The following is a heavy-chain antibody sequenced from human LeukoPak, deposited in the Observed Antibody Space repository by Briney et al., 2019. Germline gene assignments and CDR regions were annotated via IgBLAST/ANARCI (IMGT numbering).Heavy chain of an antibody. CDR1: GYTFTSYY. Sequence: ASVKVSCKASGYTFTSYYMHWVRQAPGQGLEWMGIINPSGGSTSYAQKFQGRVTMTRDTSISTAYMELSRLRSDDTAVYYCARRSSYGSGSTDYWGQGTLVTVSS. CDR3: ARRSSYGSGSTDY. D-gene: IGHD3-10*01. CDR2: INPSGGST. J-gene: IGHJ4*02. V-gene: IGHV1-46*01.